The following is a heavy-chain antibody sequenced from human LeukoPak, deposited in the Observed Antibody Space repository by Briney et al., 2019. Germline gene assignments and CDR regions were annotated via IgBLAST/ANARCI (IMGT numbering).Heavy chain of an antibody. D-gene: IGHD4-23*01. V-gene: IGHV3-30*02. CDR2: IRYDGGNE. J-gene: IGHJ6*03. CDR1: GFTFSSYG. CDR3: TKGNGQYRGYYYMDV. Sequence: GGSLRLSCAASGFTFSSYGMHWVRQAPGKGLAWVASIRYDGGNEFYADSVKGRFTISRDNSKNTLFLQMNSLRAEDTAMYYCTKGNGQYRGYYYMDVWGKGTTVTVSS.